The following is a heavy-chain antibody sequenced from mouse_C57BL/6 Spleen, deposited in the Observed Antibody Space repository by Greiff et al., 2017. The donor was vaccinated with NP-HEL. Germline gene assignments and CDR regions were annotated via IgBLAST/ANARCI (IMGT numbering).Heavy chain of an antibody. J-gene: IGHJ4*01. D-gene: IGHD2-4*01. V-gene: IGHV1-69*01. CDR1: GYTFTSYW. CDR2: IDPSDSYT. Sequence: QVQLQQPGAELVKPGASVKMSCKASGYTFTSYWITWVKQRPGQGLEWIGEIDPSDSYTNYNQKFKGKSTLTVDKSSSTAYMQLSSLTSEDSAVYYCARSSTMITTGAMDYWGQGTSVTVSS. CDR3: ARSSTMITTGAMDY.